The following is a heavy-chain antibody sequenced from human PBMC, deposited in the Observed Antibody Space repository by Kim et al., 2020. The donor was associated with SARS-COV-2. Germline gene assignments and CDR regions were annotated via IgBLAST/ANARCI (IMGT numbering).Heavy chain of an antibody. V-gene: IGHV1-2*02. D-gene: IGHD2-2*01. CDR1: GYTFTGYY. CDR2: INPNSGGT. CDR3: ASDYCSSTSCYHQAWFDP. J-gene: IGHJ5*02. Sequence: ASVKVSCKASGYTFTGYYMHWVRQAPGQGLEWMGWINPNSGGTNYAQKFQGRVTMTRDTSISTAYMELSRLRSDDTAVYYCASDYCSSTSCYHQAWFDPWGQGTLVTVSS.